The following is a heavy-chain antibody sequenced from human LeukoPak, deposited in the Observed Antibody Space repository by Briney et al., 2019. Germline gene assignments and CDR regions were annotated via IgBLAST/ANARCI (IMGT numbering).Heavy chain of an antibody. V-gene: IGHV3-7*01. CDR3: TRDMQGSRLYSVGSQAD. CDR2: IKHDGGEI. D-gene: IGHD6-19*01. J-gene: IGHJ4*02. CDR1: GFTFSSYW. Sequence: GGSLRLSCAASGFTFSSYWMSWVRQAPGKGLEWVANIKHDGGEIYYVDSVKGRFTISRDNAKNSLYLQMNNLRADDTAMYYCTRDMQGSRLYSVGSQADWGQGTLVTVSS.